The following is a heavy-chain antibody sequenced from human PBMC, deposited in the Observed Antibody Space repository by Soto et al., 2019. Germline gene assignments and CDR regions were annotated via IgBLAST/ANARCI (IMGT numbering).Heavy chain of an antibody. CDR1: GGSISSGGYS. CDR2: IYHSGST. J-gene: IGHJ3*02. V-gene: IGHV4-30-2*01. CDR3: ARDRRLRDAFDI. Sequence: SDTLYITCAVSGGSISSGGYSWSWIRQPPGKGLEWIGYIYHSGSTYYNPSLKSRVTISVDRSKNQFSLKLSSVTAADTAVYYCARDRRLRDAFDIWGQGTMVTVSS.